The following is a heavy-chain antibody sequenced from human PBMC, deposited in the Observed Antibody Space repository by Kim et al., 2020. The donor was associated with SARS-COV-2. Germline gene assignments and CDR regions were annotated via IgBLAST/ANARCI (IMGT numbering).Heavy chain of an antibody. D-gene: IGHD2-15*01. J-gene: IGHJ4*02. Sequence: GGSLRLSCTASGFIVSNFYMSWVRQAPGKGLEWVSVLHRDGSTYYSESVKGRFSISRDDSENTLFLEMTDLRAEDAAVYYCARESCNDAGCYSYFDYWGQGALVTVSS. V-gene: IGHV3-53*01. CDR2: LHRDGST. CDR3: ARESCNDAGCYSYFDY. CDR1: GFIVSNFY.